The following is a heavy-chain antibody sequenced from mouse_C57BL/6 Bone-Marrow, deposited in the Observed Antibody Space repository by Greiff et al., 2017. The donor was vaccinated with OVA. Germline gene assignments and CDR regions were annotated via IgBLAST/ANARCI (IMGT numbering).Heavy chain of an antibody. CDR3: AKRGYDGYSRGNAMDY. D-gene: IGHD2-3*01. CDR1: GYTFTSYW. CDR2: IHPNSGST. Sequence: QVQLQQPGAELVKPGASVKLSCKASGYTFTSYWMHWVKQRPGQGLEWIGMIHPNSGSTNYNEKFKSKATLTVDKSSSTAYMQLSSLTSEDSAVYYCAKRGYDGYSRGNAMDYWGQGTSVTVSS. V-gene: IGHV1-64*01. J-gene: IGHJ4*01.